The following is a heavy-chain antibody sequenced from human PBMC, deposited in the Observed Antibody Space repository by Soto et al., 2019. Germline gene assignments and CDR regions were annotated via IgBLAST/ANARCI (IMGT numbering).Heavy chain of an antibody. V-gene: IGHV3-23*01. Sequence: PGGSLRLSCAASGFTFSRYAMTWVRQAPGEGLEWVSAISGSGDSTYYADSVKGRFTISRDNSKNTLYLQLNSLRAEDTAKYFCAKDYNLVVMTLDDYCGQGTLVTVYS. CDR3: AKDYNLVVMTLDDY. D-gene: IGHD3-22*01. CDR2: ISGSGDST. CDR1: GFTFSRYA. J-gene: IGHJ4*02.